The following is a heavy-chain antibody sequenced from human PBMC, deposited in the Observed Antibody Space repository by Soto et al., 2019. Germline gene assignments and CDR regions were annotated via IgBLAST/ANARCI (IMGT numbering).Heavy chain of an antibody. CDR3: ARAQYSSSPAGSWFDP. CDR2: ISAYNGNT. D-gene: IGHD6-6*01. Sequence: VASVKVSCKASGYTFTSYGISWVRQAPGQGLEWMGWISAYNGNTNYAQKLQGRVTMTTDTSTSTAYMELRSLRSDDTAVYYCARAQYSSSPAGSWFDPWGQGTLVTVSS. J-gene: IGHJ5*02. V-gene: IGHV1-18*04. CDR1: GYTFTSYG.